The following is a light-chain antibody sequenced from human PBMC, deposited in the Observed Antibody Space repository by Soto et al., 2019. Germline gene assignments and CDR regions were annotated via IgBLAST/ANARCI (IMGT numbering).Light chain of an antibody. CDR2: GAS. Sequence: IVLTQSPGTLSLSPGERATLSCRASQSISSSYLAWYQQKPGQAPRLLIYGASNSATAIPDRFSGSGSGTDFTLTISRLEPEDFAVYYCQQYDDSPGTFGQGTKVDIK. V-gene: IGKV3-20*01. CDR3: QQYDDSPGT. J-gene: IGKJ1*01. CDR1: QSISSSY.